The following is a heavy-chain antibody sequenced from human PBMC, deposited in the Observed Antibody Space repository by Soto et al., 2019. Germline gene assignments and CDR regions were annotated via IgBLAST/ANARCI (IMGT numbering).Heavy chain of an antibody. D-gene: IGHD5-18*01. J-gene: IGHJ3*02. CDR1: GFTFSSYA. Sequence: GSLRLSCAASGFTFSSYAMHWVRQAPGKGLEWVAVISYDGSNKYYADSVKGRFTISRDNSKNTLYLQMNSLRAEDTAVYYCANGYRGTYAFDIWGQGTMVTVSS. CDR2: ISYDGSNK. CDR3: ANGYRGTYAFDI. V-gene: IGHV3-30-3*01.